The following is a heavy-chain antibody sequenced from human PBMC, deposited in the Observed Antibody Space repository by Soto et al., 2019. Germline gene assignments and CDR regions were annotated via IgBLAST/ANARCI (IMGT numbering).Heavy chain of an antibody. D-gene: IGHD3-22*01. Sequence: QVQLQQWGAGLLKPSETLSLTCAVYGGSFSGYYWSWIRQPPGKGLEWIGEINHSGSTNYNPSLKSRVTISVDTSTNQFSLKLSSVTAADTAVYYCASRTDYYDSSGSMPHDYWGQGTLVTVSS. CDR1: GGSFSGYY. CDR3: ASRTDYYDSSGSMPHDY. J-gene: IGHJ4*02. V-gene: IGHV4-34*01. CDR2: INHSGST.